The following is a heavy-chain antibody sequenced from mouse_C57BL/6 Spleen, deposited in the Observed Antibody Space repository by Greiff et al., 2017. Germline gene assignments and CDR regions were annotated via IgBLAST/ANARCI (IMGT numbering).Heavy chain of an antibody. Sequence: VQLQQSGPVLVKPGPSVKISCKASGFTFTDYYMHWVKQSYGKSLEWIGLVYPYNGGTSYNQKFKGKATLTVDTSSSTDYMELNSLTSEDSAVYSSARRHYVSSPYWYFDVWGTGTTVTVSS. D-gene: IGHD1-1*01. V-gene: IGHV1-36*01. J-gene: IGHJ1*03. CDR1: GFTFTDYY. CDR3: ARRHYVSSPYWYFDV. CDR2: VYPYNGGT.